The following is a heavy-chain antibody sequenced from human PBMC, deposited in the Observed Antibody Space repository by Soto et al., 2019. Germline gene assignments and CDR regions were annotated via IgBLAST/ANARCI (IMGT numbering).Heavy chain of an antibody. CDR2: IIPILGIA. CDR3: ARHIPSCSGGSCYSIRPPDY. J-gene: IGHJ4*02. Sequence: SVKVSCKASGGTFSSYTVSWVRQAPGQGLEWMGRIIPILGIANYAQKFQGRVTITADKSTSTAYMELSSLRSEDTAMYYCARHIPSCSGGSCYSIRPPDYRGQGTLVTVSS. CDR1: GGTFSSYT. V-gene: IGHV1-69*02. D-gene: IGHD2-15*01.